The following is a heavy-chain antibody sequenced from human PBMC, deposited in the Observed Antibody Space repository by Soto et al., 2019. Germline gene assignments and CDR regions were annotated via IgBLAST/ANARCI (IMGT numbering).Heavy chain of an antibody. CDR2: IIPIFGTA. CDR1: GGTFSSYA. CDR3: ARPRTPAGDNWFDP. J-gene: IGHJ5*02. Sequence: ASVKVSCKASGGTFSSYAISWVRQAPGQGLEWMGGIIPIFGTANYAQKFQGRVTITADESTSTAYMELSSLRSEDTAVYYCARPRTPAGDNWFDPWGQGTLVTVSS. V-gene: IGHV1-69*13. D-gene: IGHD6-25*01.